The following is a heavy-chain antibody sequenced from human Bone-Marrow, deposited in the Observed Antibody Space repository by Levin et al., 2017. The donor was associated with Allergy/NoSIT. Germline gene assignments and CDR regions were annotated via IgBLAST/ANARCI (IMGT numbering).Heavy chain of an antibody. V-gene: IGHV1-18*01. CDR2: ISAYNGNT. CDR1: GYTFSNYG. D-gene: IGHD4/OR15-4a*01. Sequence: ASVKVSCKASGYTFSNYGLSWVRQAPGQGLEWMGWISAYNGNTDYEQKCQGRLTMTTDTSTATVYMELGSLRSDDTATYYCARVNYSDRGAYYFYWGQGTMVTVSS. CDR3: ARVNYSDRGAYYFY. J-gene: IGHJ4*02.